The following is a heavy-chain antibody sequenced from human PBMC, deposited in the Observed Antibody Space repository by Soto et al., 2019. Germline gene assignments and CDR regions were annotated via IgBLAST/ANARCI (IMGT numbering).Heavy chain of an antibody. CDR1: GGSISTGDYS. CDR2: IYNSGIT. CDR3: ARGVTVFGPISRSWFDP. J-gene: IGHJ5*02. V-gene: IGHV4-30-4*01. D-gene: IGHD3-3*01. Sequence: SETLSLTCTVSGGSISTGDYSWSWVRQSPGKGLEWIGHIYNSGITYYNPSLKSRVMISVDTSRNQFSLKLNSLTAADRAVYFCARGVTVFGPISRSWFDPRCQGTLLTV.